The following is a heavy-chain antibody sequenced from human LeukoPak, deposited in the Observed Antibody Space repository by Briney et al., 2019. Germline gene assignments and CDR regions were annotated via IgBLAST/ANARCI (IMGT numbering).Heavy chain of an antibody. Sequence: GGSLRLSCVASGFTFSSYAMHWVRQAPGKGLEWVAVISYDGSNKYYADSVKGRFTISRDNSKNTLYLQMNSLRAEDTAVYYCARSSPPWGVNRVHYFDYWGQGTLVTVSS. CDR3: ARSSPPWGVNRVHYFDY. CDR1: GFTFSSYA. J-gene: IGHJ4*02. D-gene: IGHD3-10*01. CDR2: ISYDGSNK. V-gene: IGHV3-30-3*01.